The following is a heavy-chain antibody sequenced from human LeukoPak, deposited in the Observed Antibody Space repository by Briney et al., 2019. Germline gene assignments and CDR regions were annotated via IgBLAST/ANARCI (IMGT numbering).Heavy chain of an antibody. V-gene: IGHV3-48*03. J-gene: IGHJ4*02. CDR1: GFTFSSYE. CDR3: AKDRGNYYDSSGYSVGMDY. D-gene: IGHD3-22*01. Sequence: GGSLRLSCAASGFTFSSYEMNWVRQAPGKGLEWVSYISSSGSTIYYADSVKGRFAISRDNSKNTLYLQMNSLRAEDTAVYYCAKDRGNYYDSSGYSVGMDYWGQGTLVTVSS. CDR2: ISSSGSTI.